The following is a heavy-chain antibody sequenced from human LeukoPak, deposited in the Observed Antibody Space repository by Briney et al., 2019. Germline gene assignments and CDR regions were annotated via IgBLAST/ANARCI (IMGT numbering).Heavy chain of an antibody. CDR1: GGSISSYY. CDR2: IHYSGST. D-gene: IGHD6-19*01. V-gene: IGHV4-59*01. CDR3: ARVGVNSSGLDYYYYYYYMDV. J-gene: IGHJ6*03. Sequence: SEALSLTCTVSGGSISSYYWSWIRQPPGKGLEWIGYIHYSGSTNYNPSLKSRVTISVDTSKNQFSLKLSSVTAADTAVYYCARVGVNSSGLDYYYYYYYMDVWGKGTTVTVS.